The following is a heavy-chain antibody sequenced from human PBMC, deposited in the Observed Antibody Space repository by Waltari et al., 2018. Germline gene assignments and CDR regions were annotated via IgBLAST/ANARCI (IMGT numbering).Heavy chain of an antibody. Sequence: QVQLVQSGAEVKKPGSSVKVSCKASGGTFSSYTISWVRQAPGHGLKWMGRLIPILCIANYAKKFQGRVTITADKSTSTAYMELSSLRSEDTAVYYCARGHYCSSTSCYTSSYYYYYYMDVWGKGTTVTVSS. CDR2: LIPILCIA. CDR1: GGTFSSYT. CDR3: ARGHYCSSTSCYTSSYYYYYYMDV. V-gene: IGHV1-69*02. D-gene: IGHD2-2*02. J-gene: IGHJ6*03.